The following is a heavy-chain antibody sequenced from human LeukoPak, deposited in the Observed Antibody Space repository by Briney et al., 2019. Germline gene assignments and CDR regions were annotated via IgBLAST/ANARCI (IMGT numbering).Heavy chain of an antibody. CDR2: INPNSGGT. J-gene: IGHJ4*02. Sequence: ASVKVSCKASGYTFTGYYMHWVRQAPGQGLEWMGWINPNSGGTNYAQKFQGWVTMTRDTSISTAYMELSRLRSDDTAVYYCARVAAAGSYSFDYWGQGTLVTVSS. CDR3: ARVAAAGSYSFDY. CDR1: GYTFTGYY. V-gene: IGHV1-2*04. D-gene: IGHD6-13*01.